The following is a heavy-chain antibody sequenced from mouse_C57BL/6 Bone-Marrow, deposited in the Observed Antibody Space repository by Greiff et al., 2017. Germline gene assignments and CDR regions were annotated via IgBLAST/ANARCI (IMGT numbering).Heavy chain of an antibody. CDR3: VSVITTVVGYAMDY. V-gene: IGHV10-1*01. Sequence: EVQRVESGGGLVQPKGSLKLSCAASGFSFNTYAMNWVRQAPGKGLEWVACIRSKSNNYATYYADSVKDRFTISRDDSESMLYLQMNNLKTVDTAMYYCVSVITTVVGYAMDYWGHGTSVTVSS. CDR1: GFSFNTYA. CDR2: IRSKSNNYAT. J-gene: IGHJ4*01. D-gene: IGHD1-1*01.